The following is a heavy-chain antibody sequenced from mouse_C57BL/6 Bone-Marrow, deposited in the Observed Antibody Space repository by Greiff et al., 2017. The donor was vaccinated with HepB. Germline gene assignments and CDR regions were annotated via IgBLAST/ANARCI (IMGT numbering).Heavy chain of an antibody. CDR3: TTYDYD. CDR1: GFNIKDDY. CDR2: IDPENGDT. V-gene: IGHV14-4*01. Sequence: EVKVEESGAELVRPGASVKLSCTASGFNIKDDYMHWVKQRPEQGLEWIGWIDPENGDTEYASKFQGKATITADTSSNTAYLQLSSLTSEDTAVYYCTTYDYDWGQGTTLTVSS. J-gene: IGHJ2*01. D-gene: IGHD2-4*01.